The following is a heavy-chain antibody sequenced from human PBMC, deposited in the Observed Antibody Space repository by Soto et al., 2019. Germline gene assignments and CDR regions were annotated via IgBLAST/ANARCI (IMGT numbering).Heavy chain of an antibody. Sequence: QVQLEQSGAEVKKPGSSVKVSCKASGVTFSNSAISWVRQAPGQGLEWMGGIMPIFRTPDYAQKFQGRVTITADESTSTAYMELSGLTTDDTAVYYCARDKARLQLGGNYYYVLDVWGQGNTVTVSS. V-gene: IGHV1-69*12. D-gene: IGHD5-12*01. CDR2: IMPIFRTP. CDR1: GVTFSNSA. J-gene: IGHJ6*02. CDR3: ARDKARLQLGGNYYYVLDV.